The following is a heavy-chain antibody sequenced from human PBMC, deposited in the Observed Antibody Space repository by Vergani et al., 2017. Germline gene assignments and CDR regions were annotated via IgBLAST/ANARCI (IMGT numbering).Heavy chain of an antibody. J-gene: IGHJ5*02. V-gene: IGHV3-74*01. D-gene: IGHD2-2*01. CDR1: GFTFSRYW. CDR3: ARDRYCINPSCLPNNWFDP. Sequence: EVQLVESGGGLVQPGGSLRLSCAASGFTFSRYWMHWVRQAPGKGLAWVSRISIDGSSTTYADSVKGRFTISRDNAKNTLYLQMSSLRAEDTAVYYCARDRYCINPSCLPNNWFDPWGQGTLVTVSS. CDR2: ISIDGSST.